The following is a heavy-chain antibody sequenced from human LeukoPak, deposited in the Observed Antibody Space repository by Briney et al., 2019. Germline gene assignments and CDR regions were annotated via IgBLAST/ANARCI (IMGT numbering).Heavy chain of an antibody. J-gene: IGHJ3*02. CDR3: ASRAPAYYYDSSGYYYSDAFDI. CDR2: ISSSSSTI. Sequence: PGGSLRLSCAASGFTFSSYSMNWVRQAPGKGLEWVSYISSSSSTIYYADSVKGRFTISRDNAKNSLYLQMNSLRAGDTAVYYCASRAPAYYYDSSGYYYSDAFDIWGQGTMVTVSS. V-gene: IGHV3-48*04. D-gene: IGHD3-22*01. CDR1: GFTFSSYS.